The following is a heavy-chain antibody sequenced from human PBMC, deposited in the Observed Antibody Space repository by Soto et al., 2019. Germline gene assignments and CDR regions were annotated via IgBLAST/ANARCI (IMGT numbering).Heavy chain of an antibody. V-gene: IGHV3-23*01. CDR1: GFTFDIYW. CDR3: AKSFSIVVTATGPFDS. CDR2: ISGSGVST. J-gene: IGHJ4*02. Sequence: PGGSLRLSCAASGFTFDIYWMSWVRQAPGKGLEWVSAISGSGVSTYYADSVKGRFTISRDNSKNTLSLQMNSLRAEDTAVYYCAKSFSIVVTATGPFDSWGQGTLVTVSS. D-gene: IGHD2-21*02.